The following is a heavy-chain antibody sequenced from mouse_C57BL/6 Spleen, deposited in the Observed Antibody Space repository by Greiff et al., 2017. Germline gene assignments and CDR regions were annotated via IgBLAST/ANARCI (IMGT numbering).Heavy chain of an antibody. J-gene: IGHJ4*01. CDR2: LDPSDSYT. Sequence: QVPLQQPGAELVMPGASVKLSCKASGYTFTSYWMHWVKPRPGQGLEWIGELDPSDSYTNYNQKFKGKSTLTVDKSSSTAYMQLSSLTSEDAAVYYCARRRTAQATFAMDYWGQGTSVTVAS. CDR3: ARRRTAQATFAMDY. CDR1: GYTFTSYW. V-gene: IGHV1-69*01. D-gene: IGHD3-2*02.